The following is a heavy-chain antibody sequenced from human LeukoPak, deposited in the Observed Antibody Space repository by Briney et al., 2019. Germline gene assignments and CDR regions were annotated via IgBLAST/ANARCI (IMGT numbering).Heavy chain of an antibody. CDR2: IYYSGST. CDR3: ARGSRGNFDY. Sequence: MPSQTLSLTCTVSGGSIRSGDFYWSWIRQPPGKGLEWIGYIYYSGSTDYNPSLKSRVTISVDTSKNQFSLKLSSVTAADTAVYYCARGSRGNFDYWGQGTLVTVSS. J-gene: IGHJ4*02. D-gene: IGHD3-10*01. V-gene: IGHV4-61*08. CDR1: GGSIRSGDFY.